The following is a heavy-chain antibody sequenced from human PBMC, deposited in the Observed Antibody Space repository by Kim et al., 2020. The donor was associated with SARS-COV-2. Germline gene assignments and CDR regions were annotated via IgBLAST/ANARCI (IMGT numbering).Heavy chain of an antibody. J-gene: IGHJ5*02. V-gene: IGHV4-39*07. CDR2: MYTTGST. D-gene: IGHD2-15*01. CDR3: ARVAFCSGGSCYSNWFDP. CDR1: GGSISSSRYY. Sequence: SETLSLTCTVSGGSISSSRYYWGWIRQPPGKGLAWIGMYTTGSTSYNPSLRSRVTISADTSKNQFSLNLTSVTAADTAVYYCARVAFCSGGSCYSNWFDPWGQGTLVTVSS.